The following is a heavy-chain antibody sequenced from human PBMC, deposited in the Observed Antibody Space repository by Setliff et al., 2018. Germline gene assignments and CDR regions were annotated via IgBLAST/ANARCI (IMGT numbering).Heavy chain of an antibody. CDR3: AKERHQGVNGRSLDY. V-gene: IGHV3-23*03. D-gene: IGHD3-10*01. CDR2: IYSDGSST. J-gene: IGHJ4*02. CDR1: GFTFSNYA. Sequence: PGGSLRLSCAASGFTFSNYAMNWVRQAPGKGLEWVSVIYSDGSSTYYGDSVKGRFTISRDNSQNTLYLQMNSLRAEDTAVYYCAKERHQGVNGRSLDYWGRGALVTVSS.